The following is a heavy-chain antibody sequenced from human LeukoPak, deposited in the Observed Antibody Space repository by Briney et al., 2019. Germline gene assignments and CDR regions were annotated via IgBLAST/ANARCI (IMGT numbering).Heavy chain of an antibody. V-gene: IGHV1-24*01. CDR3: ARVRDCSSTSCYTNWFDP. CDR1: GYTLTELS. J-gene: IGHJ5*02. CDR2: FDPEDGET. D-gene: IGHD2-2*02. Sequence: ASVTVSCKVSGYTLTELSMHWVRQAPGKGLEWMGGFDPEDGETIYAQKFQGRVTMTEDTSTDTAYMELSSLRSEDTAVYYCARVRDCSSTSCYTNWFDPWGQGTLVTVSS.